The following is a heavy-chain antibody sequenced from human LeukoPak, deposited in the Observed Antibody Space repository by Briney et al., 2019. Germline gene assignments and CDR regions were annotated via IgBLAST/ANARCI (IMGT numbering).Heavy chain of an antibody. CDR3: VRDTNGDGWFEP. CDR2: ISSSGSTI. D-gene: IGHD4-17*01. V-gene: IGHV3-48*03. J-gene: IGHJ5*02. Sequence: GGSLRLSCAASGFTFSSYEMNWVRQAPGKWLEWVSYISSSGSTIYYADSVKGRFTISRDNAKNSLYLQMNSLRAEDTSVYYCVRDTNGDGWFEPWGQGTLVTVSS. CDR1: GFTFSSYE.